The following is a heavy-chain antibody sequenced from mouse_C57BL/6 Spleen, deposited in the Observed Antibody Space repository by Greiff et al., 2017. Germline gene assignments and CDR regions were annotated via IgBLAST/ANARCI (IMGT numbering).Heavy chain of an antibody. CDR2: IRLKSDNYAT. J-gene: IGHJ4*01. CDR3: TGGYGDAMDY. D-gene: IGHD1-2*01. V-gene: IGHV6-3*01. CDR1: GFTFSNYW. Sequence: EVKLMESGGGLVQPGGSMKLSCVASGFTFSNYWMNWVRQSPEKGLEWVAQIRLKSDNYATHYAESVKGRFTISRDDSKSSVYLQMNNLRAEDTGIYYCTGGYGDAMDYWGQGTSVTVSS.